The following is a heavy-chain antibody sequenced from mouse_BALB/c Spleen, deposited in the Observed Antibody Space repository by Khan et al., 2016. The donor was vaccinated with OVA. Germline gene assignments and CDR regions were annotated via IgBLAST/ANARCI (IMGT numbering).Heavy chain of an antibody. CDR2: TNPTNGRT. J-gene: IGHJ2*01. V-gene: IGHV1S81*02. CDR3: SRIKKLVGTYFDY. D-gene: IGHD1-1*01. Sequence: QVQLQQSGAELVKAGASVKMSCKASGYTFTSYWMHWVKQRLGQGLEWFAETNPTNGRTYYNEKFKSKATLTVDKSSSTAYMQLSGPTFKDSAVYYCSRIKKLVGTYFDYWGQGTTLTVSS. CDR1: GYTFTSYW.